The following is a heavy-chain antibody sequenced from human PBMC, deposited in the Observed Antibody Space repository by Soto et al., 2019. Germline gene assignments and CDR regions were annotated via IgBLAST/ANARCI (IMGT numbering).Heavy chain of an antibody. Sequence: EVQLLESGGGLVQPGGSLRLSCAASGFTFSSYAMSWVRQAPGKGLEWVSAISGSGGSTYYADSVKGRFTISRDNSKNTLYQQMNSLRAEETAVYYCAKKQAWSQYTYYYYCMDVWGQGTTVTVSS. CDR3: AKKQAWSQYTYYYYCMDV. D-gene: IGHD3-10*01. V-gene: IGHV3-23*01. J-gene: IGHJ6*02. CDR2: ISGSGGST. CDR1: GFTFSSYA.